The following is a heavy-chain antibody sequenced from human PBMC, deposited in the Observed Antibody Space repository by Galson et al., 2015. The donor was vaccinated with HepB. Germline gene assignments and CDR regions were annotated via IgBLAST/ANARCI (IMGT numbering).Heavy chain of an antibody. Sequence: ETLSLTCTVSGGSISSSSYYWGWIRQPPGKGLEWIGSMYNSGSTYYNPSLKSRVTISVDTSKNQFSLKLSSVTAADTAVYYCARHQFRYSGSYYFDYWGQGTLVTVSS. CDR1: GGSISSSSYY. CDR2: MYNSGST. D-gene: IGHD1-26*01. CDR3: ARHQFRYSGSYYFDY. V-gene: IGHV4-39*01. J-gene: IGHJ4*02.